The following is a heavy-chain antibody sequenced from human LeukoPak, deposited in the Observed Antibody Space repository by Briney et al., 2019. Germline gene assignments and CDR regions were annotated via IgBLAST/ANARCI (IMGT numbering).Heavy chain of an antibody. D-gene: IGHD5-12*01. CDR3: ARDSDSGYGPFAS. CDR1: GFAVSNNY. Sequence: GGSLRLSCVASGFAVSNNYMSWVRQAPGMGLEWVSVIHSGGTTNYADSVQGRFTISRDNSKTTVYLHMNSLRAEDTAVYYCARDSDSGYGPFASWGQGTLVTVSS. V-gene: IGHV3-53*01. J-gene: IGHJ4*02. CDR2: IHSGGTT.